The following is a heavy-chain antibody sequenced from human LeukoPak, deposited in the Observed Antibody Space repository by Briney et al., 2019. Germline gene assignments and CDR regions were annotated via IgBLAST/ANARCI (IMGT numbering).Heavy chain of an antibody. CDR3: ARDDSGGWYGTLYYYGMDV. V-gene: IGHV1-18*01. CDR1: GYTFTSYG. Sequence: ASVKVSCKASGYTFTSYGISWVRQAPGQGLEWMGWISAYNGNTNYAQKLQGRVTMTTDTSTSTAYMELRSLRSDDTAVYYCARDDSGGWYGTLYYYGMDVWGQGTTVTVSS. CDR2: ISAYNGNT. D-gene: IGHD6-19*01. J-gene: IGHJ6*02.